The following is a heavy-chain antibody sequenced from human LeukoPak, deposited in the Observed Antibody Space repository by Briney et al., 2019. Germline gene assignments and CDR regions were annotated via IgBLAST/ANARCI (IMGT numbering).Heavy chain of an antibody. Sequence: GRSLRLSCAASGFTFTTYGMHWVRQAPGKGLEWVAVISYEGSNKYYGDSVKGRFTISRDNSKNTLYLQMNSLRAEDTAVYYCARDRGVTFGGVIVSYFFDYWGQGTLVTVSS. CDR3: ARDRGVTFGGVIVSYFFDY. CDR1: GFTFTTYG. V-gene: IGHV3-30*03. D-gene: IGHD3-16*02. J-gene: IGHJ4*02. CDR2: ISYEGSNK.